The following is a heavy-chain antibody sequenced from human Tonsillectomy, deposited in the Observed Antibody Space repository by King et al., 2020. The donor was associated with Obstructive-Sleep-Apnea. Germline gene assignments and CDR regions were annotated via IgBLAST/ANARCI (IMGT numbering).Heavy chain of an antibody. CDR2: IYYSGST. CDR1: GGSISSSSYY. CDR3: ARVRNYYDSSGYYIFDY. D-gene: IGHD3-22*01. J-gene: IGHJ4*02. V-gene: IGHV4-39*07. Sequence: QLQESGPGLVKPSETLSLTCTVSGGSISSSSYYWGWIRQPPGKGLEWIGSIYYSGSTYYNPSLKSRVTISVDTSKNQFSLKLSSVTAAATAVYYCARVRNYYDSSGYYIFDYWGQGTLVTVSS.